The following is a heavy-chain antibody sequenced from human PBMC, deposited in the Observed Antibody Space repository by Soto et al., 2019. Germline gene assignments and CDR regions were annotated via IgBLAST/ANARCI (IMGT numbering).Heavy chain of an antibody. CDR3: ATTLPGTARFEY. D-gene: IGHD6-6*01. CDR2: IYYRGKT. V-gene: IGHV4-39*01. J-gene: IGHJ4*02. Sequence: SETMFLTCRLSGRYGTRSCYVWEWTRQPPGKRLEGVGSIYYRGKTHYNPSLKSRATISVDRSRNQFSRQVSSVTAADTAVYDCATTLPGTARFEYRVQRTVVTVSP. CDR1: GRYGTRSCYV.